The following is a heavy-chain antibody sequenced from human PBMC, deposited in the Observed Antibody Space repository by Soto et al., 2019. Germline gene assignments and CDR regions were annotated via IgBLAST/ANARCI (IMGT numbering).Heavy chain of an antibody. D-gene: IGHD3-10*01. CDR2: IYYTGTT. CDR3: ASAQYFASGRYEPPSYYYGMDV. V-gene: IGHV4-31*03. J-gene: IGHJ6*02. Sequence: SETLSLTCTVSGGSISSGGYYWSWIRQHPQKGLEWIGHIYYTGTTYYNPSLKSRVTISVDTSKNQFSLKLSSVTAADTAVYYCASAQYFASGRYEPPSYYYGMDVWGQGNSVTVCS. CDR1: GGSISSGGYY.